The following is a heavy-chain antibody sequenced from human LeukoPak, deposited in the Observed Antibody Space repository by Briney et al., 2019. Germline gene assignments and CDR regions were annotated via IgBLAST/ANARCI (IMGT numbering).Heavy chain of an antibody. Sequence: VRSLRLSCAASGFTFSSDGMHWVCQAPGKGQWWVAFIRYDGSNTYYADSVKVRFPFSRTNSKNTLYRQMNSLRPQATPSYYFAKDPMSTVTPYLDYWGPRALVT. D-gene: IGHD4-17*01. CDR2: IRYDGSNT. CDR3: AKDPMSTVTPYLDY. V-gene: IGHV3-30*02. J-gene: IGHJ4*02. CDR1: GFTFSSDG.